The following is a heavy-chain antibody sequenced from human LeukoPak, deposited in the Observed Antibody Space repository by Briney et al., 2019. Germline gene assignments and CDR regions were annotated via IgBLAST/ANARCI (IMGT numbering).Heavy chain of an antibody. CDR3: AREGYDILTGSTRAFDI. J-gene: IGHJ3*02. V-gene: IGHV4-30-4*01. D-gene: IGHD3-9*01. Sequence: PSQNLSLTCTDSGGSISSGDHYWSWIRQPPGKGLEWLGHIYYRGGTNYNPSLKSRVSISVDTSKNQFSLKLTSVTAADTAVYYCAREGYDILTGSTRAFDIWGHGTKVIVSS. CDR1: GGSISSGDHY. CDR2: IYYRGGT.